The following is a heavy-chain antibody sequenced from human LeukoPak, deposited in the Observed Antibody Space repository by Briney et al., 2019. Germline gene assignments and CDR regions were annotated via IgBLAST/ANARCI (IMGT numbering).Heavy chain of an antibody. CDR1: GYTFTGYY. V-gene: IGHV1-2*02. Sequence: GASVKVSCKASGYTFTGYYMHWVRQAPGQGLEWMGWINPNSGGTNYAQKFQGRVTMTRDTSISTAYMELSRLRSDDTAVYYCASAKNFYDSSGYYFRWGQGTLVTVSS. CDR3: ASAKNFYDSSGYYFR. D-gene: IGHD3-22*01. J-gene: IGHJ4*02. CDR2: INPNSGGT.